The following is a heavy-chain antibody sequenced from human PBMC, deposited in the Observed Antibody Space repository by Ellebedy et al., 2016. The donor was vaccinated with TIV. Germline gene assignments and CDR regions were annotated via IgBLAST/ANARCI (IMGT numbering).Heavy chain of an antibody. CDR2: TYYRSKWFN. CDR3: ARAPAGGPVDY. V-gene: IGHV6-1*01. CDR1: GDRFSSNSAN. Sequence: MPSETLSLTCAISGDRFSSNSANWNWFSQSPSGGLEWLGRTYYRSKWFNDYAVYVKSRITINPDTSKNQFSLQLNSVTPEDTAVYYCARAPAGGPVDYWGQGTLVTVSS. J-gene: IGHJ4*02. D-gene: IGHD6-25*01.